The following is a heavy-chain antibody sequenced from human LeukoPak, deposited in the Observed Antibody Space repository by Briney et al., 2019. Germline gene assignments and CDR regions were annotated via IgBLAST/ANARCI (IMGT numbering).Heavy chain of an antibody. Sequence: ASVKVSCKASGYTFTSYGIGWVRQAPGQGLEWMGWISAYNGNTNYAQKLQGRVTMTTDTSTSTAYMELRSLRSDDTAVYYCARNKGSGSSSWLAFDIWGQGTMVTVSS. CDR2: ISAYNGNT. V-gene: IGHV1-18*01. J-gene: IGHJ3*02. D-gene: IGHD3-10*01. CDR3: ARNKGSGSSSWLAFDI. CDR1: GYTFTSYG.